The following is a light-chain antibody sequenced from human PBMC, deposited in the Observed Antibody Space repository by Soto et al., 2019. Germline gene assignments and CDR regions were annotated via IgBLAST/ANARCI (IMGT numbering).Light chain of an antibody. V-gene: IGKV1-39*01. J-gene: IGKJ5*01. Sequence: DIQMTQSPSTLSASVGDRVTITCRASQSISSWLAWYQQKPGKAPKLLIYGASTLQGGVPSRFSGSGSGTDFTLTISSLQPEDFATYYCQQSYTTSITFGQGTRLEI. CDR1: QSISSW. CDR2: GAS. CDR3: QQSYTTSIT.